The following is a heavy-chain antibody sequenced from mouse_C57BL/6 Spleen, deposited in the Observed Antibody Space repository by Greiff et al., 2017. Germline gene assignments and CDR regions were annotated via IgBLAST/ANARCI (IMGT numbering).Heavy chain of an antibody. CDR2: IWSGGST. CDR3: ARGRYFDV. J-gene: IGHJ1*03. CDR1: GFSLTSYG. V-gene: IGHV2-2*01. Sequence: VQLKQSGPGLVQPSQSLSITCTVSGFSLTSYGVHWVRQSPGKGLEWLGVIWSGGSTDYNAAFISRLSISKDNSKSQVFFKMNSLQADDTAIYYCARGRYFDVWGTGTTVTVSS.